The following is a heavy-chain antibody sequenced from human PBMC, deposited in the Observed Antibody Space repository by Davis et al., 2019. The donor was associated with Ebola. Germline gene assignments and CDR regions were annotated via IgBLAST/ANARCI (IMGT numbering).Heavy chain of an antibody. CDR2: INPHNGNT. CDR3: ARGGCSGGSCYSSDY. D-gene: IGHD2-15*01. V-gene: IGHV1-18*04. CDR1: GYTFTSYG. Sequence: ASVKVSCKASGYTFTSYGITWVRQAPGQGLEWMGWINPHNGNTNYAQNVQGRVIMTTDTATTTAYMEVGGLRSDDTAVYYCARGGCSGGSCYSSDYWGQGTLVTVSS. J-gene: IGHJ4*02.